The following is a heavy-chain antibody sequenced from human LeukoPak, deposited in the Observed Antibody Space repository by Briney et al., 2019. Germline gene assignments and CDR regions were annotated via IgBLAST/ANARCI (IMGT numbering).Heavy chain of an antibody. J-gene: IGHJ6*02. CDR1: GGTFSSYA. D-gene: IGHD2-2*01. CDR2: IIPILGIA. CDR3: ARGSVPAAITNYYYYGMDV. Sequence: SVKVSCKASGGTFSSYAISWVRQAPGQGLEWMGRIIPILGIANYAQKFQGRVTITADKSTSTAYMELSSLRSEDTAVYYCARGSVPAAITNYYYYGMDVWGQGTTVTVSS. V-gene: IGHV1-69*04.